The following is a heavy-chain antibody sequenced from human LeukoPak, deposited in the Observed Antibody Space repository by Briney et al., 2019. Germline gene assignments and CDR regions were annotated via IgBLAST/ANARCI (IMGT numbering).Heavy chain of an antibody. D-gene: IGHD3-10*01. CDR2: ISSSSAYI. Sequence: TGGSLRLSCAASGFTFSDYIMNWVRQSPGKGLEWVSSISSSSAYIYYADSLKGRFTVSRDNAKNSLYLQMNSLRAEDTAVYYCARVPYYYGSGSYYLLGAFDIWGQGTMVTVSS. CDR3: ARVPYYYGSGSYYLLGAFDI. J-gene: IGHJ3*02. V-gene: IGHV3-21*01. CDR1: GFTFSDYI.